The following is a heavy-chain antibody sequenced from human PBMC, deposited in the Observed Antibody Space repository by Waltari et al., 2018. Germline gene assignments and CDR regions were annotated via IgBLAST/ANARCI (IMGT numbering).Heavy chain of an antibody. V-gene: IGHV1-69*05. Sequence: QVQLVQSGAEVKKPGSSVKVSCKASGGTFSSYAISWVRQAPGQGLEWMGGIIPIFGTANYAQKFQGRVTITTDESTSTAYMELSSLRSEDTAVYYCASLSPGYSSSWYRGGYFDYWGQGTLVTVSS. CDR1: GGTFSSYA. CDR3: ASLSPGYSSSWYRGGYFDY. D-gene: IGHD6-13*01. CDR2: IIPIFGTA. J-gene: IGHJ4*02.